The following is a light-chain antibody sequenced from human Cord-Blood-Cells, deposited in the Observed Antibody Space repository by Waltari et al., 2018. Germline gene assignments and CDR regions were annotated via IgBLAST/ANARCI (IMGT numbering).Light chain of an antibody. Sequence: IVMTQSPATLSVSPGERATLSCRDSQSVSSNLAWYQQKPGQAPRLLIYGASTRANGIPARFSGSGSGTEFTLTISSLQSEDFAVYYCQQYNNWPRVDSRYTFGGGTKVEIK. V-gene: IGKV3-15*01. J-gene: IGKJ4*01. CDR2: GAS. CDR3: QQYNNWPRVDSRYT. CDR1: QSVSSN.